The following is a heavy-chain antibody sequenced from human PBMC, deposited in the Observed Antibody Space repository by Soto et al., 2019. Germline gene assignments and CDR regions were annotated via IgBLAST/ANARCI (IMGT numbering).Heavy chain of an antibody. V-gene: IGHV3-23*01. Sequence: EVQLLESGGGLVQPGGSLRLSCAASGFTFSSYAMSWVRQAPGKGLEWVSAISGRGGSPYYADSVKGRFTISRDNSKNTPYLEMNSLGGEDTGVNYWAARIAARVACFIVQQNFGYRGQGTLGTVSS. CDR1: GFTFSSYA. J-gene: IGHJ4*02. CDR2: ISGRGGSP. CDR3: AARIAARVACFIVQQNFGY. D-gene: IGHD6-6*01.